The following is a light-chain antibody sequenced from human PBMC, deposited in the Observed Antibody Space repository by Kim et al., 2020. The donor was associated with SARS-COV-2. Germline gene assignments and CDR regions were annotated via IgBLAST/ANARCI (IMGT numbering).Light chain of an antibody. J-gene: IGKJ5*01. V-gene: IGKV3-11*01. Sequence: LSPGDRATLSCRASQSVSSYFAWYQQKPGQAPRLLIYDASKRATGTPARFSGSGSGTDFTLTISSLEPEDFAVYYCQQRSKWPITFGQGTRLEIK. CDR1: QSVSSY. CDR2: DAS. CDR3: QQRSKWPIT.